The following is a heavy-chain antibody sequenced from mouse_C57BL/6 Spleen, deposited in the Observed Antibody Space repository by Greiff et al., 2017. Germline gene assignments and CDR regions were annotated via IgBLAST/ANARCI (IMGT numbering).Heavy chain of an antibody. J-gene: IGHJ3*01. D-gene: IGHD4-1*01. Sequence: QVQLQQPGAELVKPGASVKLSCKASGYTFTSYWMHWVKQRPGQGLEWIGMIHPNSGSTNYKEKFKSKATLTVDKSSSTAYMQLSSLTSEDSAVYYCARGANWAWFAYWGQGTLVTVSA. CDR1: GYTFTSYW. CDR3: ARGANWAWFAY. V-gene: IGHV1-64*01. CDR2: IHPNSGST.